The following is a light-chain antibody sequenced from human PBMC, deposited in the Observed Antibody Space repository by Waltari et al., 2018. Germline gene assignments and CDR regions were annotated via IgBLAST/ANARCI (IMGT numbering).Light chain of an antibody. V-gene: IGKV3-11*01. J-gene: IGKJ2*03. CDR3: QQRTSWPPYS. Sequence: EIVLTQSPGTLSLSPGERATLSCRASQSVGSYLAWYQHKPGQAPRLLIYDASKRATGRQARFTGSGTGTDFTLTITSLEPEDFAVYFCQQRTSWPPYSFGQGTNLEIK. CDR2: DAS. CDR1: QSVGSY.